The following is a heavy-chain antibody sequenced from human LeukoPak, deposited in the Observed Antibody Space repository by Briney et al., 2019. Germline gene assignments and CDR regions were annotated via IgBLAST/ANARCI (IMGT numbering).Heavy chain of an antibody. CDR2: IQYDESDR. D-gene: IGHD5-12*01. J-gene: IGHJ4*02. CDR3: AREGGIIVARKFDS. V-gene: IGHV3-30*02. CDR1: GLTFSTSG. Sequence: LAGGPLRLSCAASGLTFSTSGMHWVRQAPGKGLEWVAFIQYDESDRYSAASVTGRLTISRDNSKNPLYLQMNNLRAQDTAVYYCAREGGIIVARKFDSWGQGTLVTVSS.